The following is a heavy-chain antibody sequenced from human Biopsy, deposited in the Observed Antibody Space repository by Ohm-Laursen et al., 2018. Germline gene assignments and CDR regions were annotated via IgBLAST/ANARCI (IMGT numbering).Heavy chain of an antibody. J-gene: IGHJ2*01. Sequence: SETLSLTCTVSGDTISTYYLNWIRQTPGKGLEWIGYIHYTGHIRINPSLNSRATISVDTSKDQFSLKLSSLTAADTAIYYCARNRVDVVKVTTIGWNFDLWGRGTLVTVS. CDR3: ARNRVDVVKVTTIGWNFDL. CDR1: GDTISTYY. D-gene: IGHD5-12*01. CDR2: IHYTGHI. V-gene: IGHV4-59*08.